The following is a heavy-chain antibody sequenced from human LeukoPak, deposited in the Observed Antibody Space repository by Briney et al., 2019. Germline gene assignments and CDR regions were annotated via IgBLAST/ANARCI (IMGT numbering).Heavy chain of an antibody. J-gene: IGHJ4*02. D-gene: IGHD1-7*01. CDR2: IIPIFGTA. CDR3: ARGRGNWNYDQLDY. CDR1: GYTFTSYD. Sequence: GASVKVSCKASGYTFTSYDISWVRQAPGQGLEWMGGIIPIFGTANYAQKFQGRVTITTDESTSTAYMELSSLRSEDTAVYYCARGRGNWNYDQLDYWGQGTLVTVSS. V-gene: IGHV1-69*05.